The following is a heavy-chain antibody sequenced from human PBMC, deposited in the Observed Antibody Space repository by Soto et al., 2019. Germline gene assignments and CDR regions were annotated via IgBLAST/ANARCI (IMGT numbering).Heavy chain of an antibody. V-gene: IGHV3-23*01. CDR2: ISGSGGST. CDR1: GFTFSSYA. Sequence: PGGSLRLSCAASGFTFSSYAMSWVRQAPGKGLEWVSAISGSGGSTYYADSVKGRFTISRDNSKNTLYLQMNSLRAEDTAVYYCAKALTPVTAYYYGMDVWGQGTTVTVYS. J-gene: IGHJ6*02. D-gene: IGHD4-4*01. CDR3: AKALTPVTAYYYGMDV.